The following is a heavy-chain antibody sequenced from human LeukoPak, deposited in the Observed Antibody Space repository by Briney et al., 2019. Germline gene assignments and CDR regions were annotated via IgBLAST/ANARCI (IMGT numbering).Heavy chain of an antibody. CDR2: ISSSGSTI. Sequence: PGGSLRLSCAASGFTFSSYEMNWVRQAPGKGLEWVSYISSSGSTIYYADSVKGRFTISRDNAKNSLYLQMNSLRAEDTAVYYCARGNDYVWGSYARPAVDVWGKGTTVTISS. J-gene: IGHJ6*04. CDR1: GFTFSSYE. D-gene: IGHD3-16*01. V-gene: IGHV3-48*03. CDR3: ARGNDYVWGSYARPAVDV.